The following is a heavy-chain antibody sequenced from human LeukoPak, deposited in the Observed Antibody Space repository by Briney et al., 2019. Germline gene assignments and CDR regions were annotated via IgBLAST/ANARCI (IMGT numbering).Heavy chain of an antibody. Sequence: GGSLRLSCAAPGFTFSSYEMNWVRQAPGKGLEWVSYISSSAEIVFYTDSVKGRFTVSRDNAKNSLYLQMNSLRVEDTAIYYCARDRITVPGPYNWFDPWGQGTLVTVSS. D-gene: IGHD2/OR15-2a*01. CDR3: ARDRITVPGPYNWFDP. V-gene: IGHV3-48*03. CDR1: GFTFSSYE. J-gene: IGHJ5*02. CDR2: ISSSAEIV.